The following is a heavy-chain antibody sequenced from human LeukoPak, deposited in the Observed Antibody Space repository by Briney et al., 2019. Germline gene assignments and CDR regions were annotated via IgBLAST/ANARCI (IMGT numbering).Heavy chain of an antibody. V-gene: IGHV4-38-2*01. CDR3: ARSIFVSAPYYMDV. J-gene: IGHJ6*03. CDR1: GYSISTGYY. D-gene: IGHD3-3*01. CDR2: IHHGGST. Sequence: DPSETLSLTCAVSGYSISTGYYWGWIRQSPGKGLEWPATIHHGGSTYDNPSLKSRVTISVDTSKNQYSLKLTSVTATDTAIYYCARSIFVSAPYYMDVWGKGTTVIVSS.